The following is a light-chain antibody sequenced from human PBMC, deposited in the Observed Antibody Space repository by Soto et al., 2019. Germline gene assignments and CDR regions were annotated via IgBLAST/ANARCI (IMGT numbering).Light chain of an antibody. J-gene: IGKJ1*01. CDR1: HSVSNNY. CDR2: GAS. CDR3: QQYDSSPT. V-gene: IGKV3-20*01. Sequence: EIVLTQSPRTLSLSPGESATLSYSSSHSVSNNYVAWYQQNPGQAPRLLIYGASNRATGIPDRFSGSGSGTDFTLTISRLEPEDFAVYHCQQYDSSPTFGQGTKVDIK.